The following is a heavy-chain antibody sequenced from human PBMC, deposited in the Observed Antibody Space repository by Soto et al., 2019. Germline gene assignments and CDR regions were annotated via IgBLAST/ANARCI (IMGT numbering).Heavy chain of an antibody. V-gene: IGHV3-48*02. CDR3: AREYYYDTSGYYYGWFDP. J-gene: IGHJ5*02. CDR1: GFPFSSYS. Sequence: GGSLRLSCAASGFPFSSYSMNWVRQASGNGLEWVSYISSSSSTIYYADSVKGRFTISRDNAKNSLYLQMNSLRDEDTAVYYCAREYYYDTSGYYYGWFDPWGQGT. CDR2: ISSSSSTI. D-gene: IGHD3-22*01.